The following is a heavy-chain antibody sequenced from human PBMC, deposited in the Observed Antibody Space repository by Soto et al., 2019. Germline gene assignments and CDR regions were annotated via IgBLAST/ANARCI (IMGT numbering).Heavy chain of an antibody. J-gene: IGHJ6*02. Sequence: VQLVQSGAEVKKPGASVKVSCKASGYTFTSYAMNWVRQAPGKGLEWVSSISTGGSYIYYADSVKGRFTISRDNAKNSLFLQMNSLRAEDTAVFYCARDFHYGMDVWGQGTTVTVSS. CDR2: ISTGGSYI. CDR3: ARDFHYGMDV. V-gene: IGHV3-21*01. CDR1: GYTFTSYA.